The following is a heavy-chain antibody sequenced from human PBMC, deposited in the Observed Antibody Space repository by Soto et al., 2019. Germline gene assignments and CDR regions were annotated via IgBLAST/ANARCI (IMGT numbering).Heavy chain of an antibody. CDR2: ISYDGSNK. CDR1: GFTFSSYA. CDR3: ARAHVVVTAILDY. V-gene: IGHV3-30-3*01. D-gene: IGHD2-21*02. J-gene: IGHJ4*02. Sequence: QVQLVESGGGVVQPGRSLRLSCAASGFTFSSYAMHWVRQAPGKGLEWVAVISYDGSNKYYADSVKGRVTISRDNSKNPLYGQMTSRSAEDTAVYYWARAHVVVTAILDYWGQGTLVTVSS.